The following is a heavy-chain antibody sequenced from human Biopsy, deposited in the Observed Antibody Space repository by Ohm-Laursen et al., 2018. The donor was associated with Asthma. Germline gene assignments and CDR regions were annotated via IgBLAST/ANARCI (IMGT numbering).Heavy chain of an antibody. CDR1: GGSVYSYDHH. J-gene: IGHJ6*02. Sequence: TLSLTCSVFGGSVYSYDHHWSWIRQPPGKGLEWIGFIFYSGSTFYNPFLRSRITISVDTSKRQFSLSLRSVTVADTAVYFCARAQSYGDIYYGLDVWGQGTTVTVSS. D-gene: IGHD2-21*02. CDR2: IFYSGST. V-gene: IGHV4-30-4*01. CDR3: ARAQSYGDIYYGLDV.